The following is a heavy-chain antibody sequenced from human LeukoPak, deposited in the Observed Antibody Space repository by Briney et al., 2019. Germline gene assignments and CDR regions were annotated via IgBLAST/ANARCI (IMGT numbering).Heavy chain of an antibody. CDR2: IYHNGNT. J-gene: IGHJ6*03. V-gene: IGHV4-38-2*01. Sequence: ASETLSLTCAVSGYSISSGYYWGWIRQPPGKGLEWIGSIYHNGNTYYNPSLKSRVTISIDTTKNQFSLKLTSVTAADTAVYYCARAPKYYYMDVWGKGTTVTVSS. CDR3: ARAPKYYYMDV. CDR1: GYSISSGYY.